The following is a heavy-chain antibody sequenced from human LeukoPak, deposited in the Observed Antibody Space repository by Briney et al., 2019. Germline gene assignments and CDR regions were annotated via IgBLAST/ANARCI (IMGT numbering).Heavy chain of an antibody. V-gene: IGHV3-66*01. D-gene: IGHD1-26*01. Sequence: GGSLRLSCAASGLTVSNNYMTWVRQAPGKGLEWVSGLYSGGNTYYADSVKGRFTIPRDTSKNILYLQMNSLRADDTAVYYCATEFLMGAIDSWGQGSLVAVSS. CDR3: ATEFLMGAIDS. CDR2: LYSGGNT. J-gene: IGHJ4*02. CDR1: GLTVSNNY.